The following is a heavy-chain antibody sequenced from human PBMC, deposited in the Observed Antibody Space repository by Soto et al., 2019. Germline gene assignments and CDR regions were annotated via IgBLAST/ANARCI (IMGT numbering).Heavy chain of an antibody. CDR1: GGSFSGYY. D-gene: IGHD3-22*01. CDR2: INHSGST. Sequence: SETLSLTCAVYGGSFSGYYWSWIRQPPGKGLEWIGEINHSGSTNYNPSLKSRVTIFVDTSKNQFSLKLSSMTAADTAVYYCARTTMIVSSLNPAAFDIWGQGTMVTVSS. J-gene: IGHJ3*02. CDR3: ARTTMIVSSLNPAAFDI. V-gene: IGHV4-34*01.